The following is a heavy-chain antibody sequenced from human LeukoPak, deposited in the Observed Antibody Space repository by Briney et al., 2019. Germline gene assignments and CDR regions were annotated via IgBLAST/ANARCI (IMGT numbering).Heavy chain of an antibody. Sequence: PSETLSLTCTVSGGSISSSSYYWGWIRQPPGQGLEWIGSIYYSGSTYYNPSLKSRVTISVDTSKNQFSLKLSSVTAADTAVYYCARRLTYYYDSSGYLDYWGQGTLVTVSS. CDR1: GGSISSSSYY. V-gene: IGHV4-39*01. CDR2: IYYSGST. D-gene: IGHD3-22*01. CDR3: ARRLTYYYDSSGYLDY. J-gene: IGHJ4*02.